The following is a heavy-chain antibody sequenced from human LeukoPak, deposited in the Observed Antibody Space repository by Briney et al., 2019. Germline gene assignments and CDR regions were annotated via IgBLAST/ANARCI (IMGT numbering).Heavy chain of an antibody. V-gene: IGHV3-53*01. CDR2: IYSGGST. CDR3: VTSPTKGY. Sequence: GSPRHSCAASGFIVSSNYTSWVRQAPGKGLEWVSVIYSGGSTYYADSVKGRFTISRDNSKNTLYLQMNSLRAEDTALYYCVTSPTKGYWGQGTLVTVSS. J-gene: IGHJ4*02. D-gene: IGHD1-26*01. CDR1: GFIVSSNY.